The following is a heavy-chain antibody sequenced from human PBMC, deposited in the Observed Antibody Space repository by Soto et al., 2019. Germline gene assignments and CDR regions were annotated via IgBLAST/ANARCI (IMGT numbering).Heavy chain of an antibody. CDR3: ARSVNFTGGFYTGLIRHHYFDT. CDR1: GGSISSGGYS. V-gene: IGHV4-30-2*01. CDR2: IYHSGSA. Sequence: PSETLSLTCAVSGGSISSGGYSWSWIRQPPGKGLEWIGYIYHSGSAIYTPSLKSRVTLSLDESKNEFSLNVNSVTAADTAVYYCARSVNFTGGFYTGLIRHHYFDTLGPGTLLTVSS. J-gene: IGHJ4*02. D-gene: IGHD3-3*01.